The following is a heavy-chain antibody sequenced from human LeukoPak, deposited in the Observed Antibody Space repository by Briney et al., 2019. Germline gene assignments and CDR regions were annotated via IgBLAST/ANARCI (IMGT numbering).Heavy chain of an antibody. Sequence: SETLSLTCTVSGGSISSSNYYWGWIRQPPGKGLEWIGSSYYTGSTSYNPSLKSRVTMSLDASKNQFSLELNSVTPADTAVYYCARGGNYWPQWWFDPWGRGTLVSVSS. CDR1: GGSISSSNYY. D-gene: IGHD1-26*01. CDR3: ARGGNYWPQWWFDP. CDR2: SYYTGST. V-gene: IGHV4-39*07. J-gene: IGHJ5*02.